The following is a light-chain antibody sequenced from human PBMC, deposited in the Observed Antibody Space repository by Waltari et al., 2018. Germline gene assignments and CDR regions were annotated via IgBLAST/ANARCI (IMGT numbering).Light chain of an antibody. J-gene: IGKJ2*01. CDR3: QQFDNLYT. CDR2: DAS. CDR1: QDISNN. Sequence: DIQMTQSPSSLSSSVGDRVTITCQASQDISNNLNWYQQKPGKAPKLLIYDASHLETGVPSRFSGSGSGTDFTFTISSLQPEDIATYYCQQFDNLYTFCQGTKLEIK. V-gene: IGKV1-33*01.